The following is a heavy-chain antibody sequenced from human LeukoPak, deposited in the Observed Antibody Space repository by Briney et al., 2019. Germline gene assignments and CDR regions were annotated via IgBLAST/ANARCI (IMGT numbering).Heavy chain of an antibody. D-gene: IGHD3-10*01. CDR3: ARDQDYYGSGSYGPDH. CDR1: GYSITTGYY. V-gene: IGHV4-38-2*02. CDR2: IYHTGST. J-gene: IGHJ1*01. Sequence: PSETLSLTCTVSGYSITTGYYWGWIRQTPGKGLEWIGSIYHTGSTFYNPSLKSRVTISVDPSKNQFSLRLSSVIVADTAVYYCARDQDYYGSGSYGPDHGGQGILVTVSS.